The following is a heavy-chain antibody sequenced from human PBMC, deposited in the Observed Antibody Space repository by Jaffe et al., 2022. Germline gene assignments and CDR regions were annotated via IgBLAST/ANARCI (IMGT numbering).Heavy chain of an antibody. J-gene: IGHJ4*02. V-gene: IGHV4-39*01. CDR1: GGSISSSSYY. CDR2: IYYSGST. Sequence: QLQLQESGPGLVKPSETLSLTCTVSGGSISSSSYYWGWIRQPPGKGLEWIGSIYYSGSTYYNPSLKSRVTISVDTSKNQFSLKLSSVTAADTAVYYCARGSSSSTRLPIDYWGQGTLVTVSS. CDR3: ARGSSSSTRLPIDY. D-gene: IGHD6-6*01.